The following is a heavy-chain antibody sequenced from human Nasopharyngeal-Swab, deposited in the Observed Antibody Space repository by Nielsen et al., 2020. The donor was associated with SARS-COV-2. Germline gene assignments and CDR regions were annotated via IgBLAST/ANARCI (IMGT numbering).Heavy chain of an antibody. Sequence: SGPMLVKPTQTLTLTCTFSGFSLSTSGVGVGWIRQPPGKALEWPALIYWDDDKRYIPSLKRRLTITKDTTKNQVVLTMTNMDPVDTATYYCAHRLSIAVASDAFDIWGQGTMVTVSS. J-gene: IGHJ3*02. CDR3: AHRLSIAVASDAFDI. V-gene: IGHV2-5*02. CDR1: GFSLSTSGVG. CDR2: IYWDDDK. D-gene: IGHD6-19*01.